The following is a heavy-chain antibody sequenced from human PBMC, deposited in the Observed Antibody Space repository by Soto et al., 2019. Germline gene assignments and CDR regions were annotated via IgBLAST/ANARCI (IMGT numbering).Heavy chain of an antibody. CDR2: ISGKNDKR. CDR3: AGEGNGYEDY. V-gene: IGHV1-18*04. Sequence: QVQLVQSGGEIKKPGASVNVSWKASGYTFTRYGISWVRQAPVQGFDGMGWISGKNDKRNHAQKFRGRITMTTDTSTNTAYLEARSLGSDDTVIYYCAGEGNGYEDYWGQGPLVTVSS. J-gene: IGHJ4*02. D-gene: IGHD5-12*01. CDR1: GYTFTRYG.